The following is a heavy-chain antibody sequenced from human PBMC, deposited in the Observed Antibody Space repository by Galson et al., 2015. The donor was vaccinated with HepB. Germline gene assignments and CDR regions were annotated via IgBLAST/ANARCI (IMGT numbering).Heavy chain of an antibody. D-gene: IGHD4-17*01. V-gene: IGHV3-23*01. CDR3: AKPMTTVTTGGLDY. CDR1: GFTFSSYA. J-gene: IGHJ4*02. CDR2: ISDSGYST. Sequence: SLRLSCAASGFTFSSYAMSWVRQAPGKGLEWVSGISDSGYSTYYADSVKGRFTISRDNSKNTLYLQMTSLKAEDTAVYYCAKPMTTVTTGGLDYWGQGTLVTVSS.